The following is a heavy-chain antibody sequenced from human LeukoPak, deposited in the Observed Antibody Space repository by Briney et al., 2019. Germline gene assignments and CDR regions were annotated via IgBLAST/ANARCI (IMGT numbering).Heavy chain of an antibody. D-gene: IGHD3-22*01. Sequence: GASVKVSCKASGYTITNNYMHWVRQAPGQGLEWMGIINPSGGSTSYAQKFQGRVTMTRDMSTSTVYMELSSLRSEDTAVYYCARDHRELYYDSSGYFDYWGQGTLVTVSS. CDR3: ARDHRELYYDSSGYFDY. CDR2: INPSGGST. J-gene: IGHJ4*02. V-gene: IGHV1-46*01. CDR1: GYTITNNY.